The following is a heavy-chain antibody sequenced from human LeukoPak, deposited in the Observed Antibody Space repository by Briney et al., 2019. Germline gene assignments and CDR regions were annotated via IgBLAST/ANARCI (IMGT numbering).Heavy chain of an antibody. J-gene: IGHJ6*02. D-gene: IGHD3/OR15-3a*01. CDR2: IRSKAYGGTT. Sequence: GGSLRLSCTASGFTFGNYALTWVRQAPGKGLEWLSFIRSKAYGGTTEYAASVKGRFSISRDGSQSIAYLQMNSLKTEDTAVYYCIRNVPDWNYAMDVWGHGTTVTVSS. V-gene: IGHV3-49*04. CDR1: GFTFGNYA. CDR3: IRNVPDWNYAMDV.